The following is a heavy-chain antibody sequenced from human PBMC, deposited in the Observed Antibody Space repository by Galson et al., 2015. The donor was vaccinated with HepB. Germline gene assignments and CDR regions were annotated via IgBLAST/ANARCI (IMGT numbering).Heavy chain of an antibody. J-gene: IGHJ4*01. D-gene: IGHD3-3*01. V-gene: IGHV3-15*01. CDR1: GFTFNNAC. Sequence: SLRLSCAASGFTFNNACMHWVRQAPGKGLEWVGRIKSKNDGGTPDYAANVKGRFTISRDDSKSTLYLQMNSLKTEDTAVYYCTTVFFHEGYFDNWGQGTLFTVSS. CDR3: TTVFFHEGYFDN. CDR2: IKSKNDGGTP.